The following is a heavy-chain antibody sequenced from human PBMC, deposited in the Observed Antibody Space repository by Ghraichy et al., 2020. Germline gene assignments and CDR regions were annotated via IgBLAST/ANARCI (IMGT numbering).Heavy chain of an antibody. J-gene: IGHJ4*02. D-gene: IGHD2-15*01. Sequence: GGSLRLSCSASGFTLSNYWMHWLRQAPGKGLVWVSRIKSDGTSTIYADSVKGRFTISRDNAKNTLYLQMNSLRVEDTAVYYCAREYCSGGRCFFGTGGSHFDYWGQGTLVTVSS. V-gene: IGHV3-74*01. CDR3: AREYCSGGRCFFGTGGSHFDY. CDR1: GFTLSNYW. CDR2: IKSDGTST.